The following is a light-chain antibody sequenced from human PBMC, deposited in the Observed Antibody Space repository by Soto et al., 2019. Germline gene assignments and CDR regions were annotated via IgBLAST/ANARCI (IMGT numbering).Light chain of an antibody. CDR3: QGWDSSSDPVV. CDR1: NIGSKS. J-gene: IGLJ2*01. Sequence: SYELTQPPSVSVAPGQTARITCGGNNIGSKSVHWYQQKPGQAPVLVVYDDSDRPSGSPERFSGSNSGNTATLTISRVEAGDEADYYCQGWDSSSDPVVFGGGTKLTVL. CDR2: DDS. V-gene: IGLV3-21*02.